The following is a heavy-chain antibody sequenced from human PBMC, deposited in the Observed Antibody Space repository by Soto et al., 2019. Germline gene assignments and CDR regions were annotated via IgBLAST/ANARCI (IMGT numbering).Heavy chain of an antibody. CDR1: GFTLTSYN. J-gene: IGHJ6*02. CDR3: ARVGRFLGTYDFYGMDV. D-gene: IGHD3-3*01. V-gene: IGHV3-21*01. Sequence: EVQLVESGGGLVKPGGSLRLSCAASGFTLTSYNMNWVRQAPGKGLEWVSFTSTSSTYIHYADSVKGRFTISRDNAKNSLYLQMNSLRAEDTAVYCCARVGRFLGTYDFYGMDVWGQGTTVTVSS. CDR2: TSTSSTYI.